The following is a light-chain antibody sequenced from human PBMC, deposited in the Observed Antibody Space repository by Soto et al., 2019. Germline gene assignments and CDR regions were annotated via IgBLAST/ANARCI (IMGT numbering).Light chain of an antibody. V-gene: IGKV1-16*01. CDR3: QQYHRYPPT. J-gene: IGKJ1*01. CDR1: QDISNF. Sequence: DIQMTQSPSSLSASVGDSVTITCRASQDISNFLAWFQQKPGKAPKSLIYEASNLQSGVPPRFSGSASETNFTLTISSLQPEDFATYYCQQYHRYPPTFGQGPKVEIK. CDR2: EAS.